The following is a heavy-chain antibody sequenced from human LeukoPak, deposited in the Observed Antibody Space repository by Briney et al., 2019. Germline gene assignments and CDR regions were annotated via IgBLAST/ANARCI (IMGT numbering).Heavy chain of an antibody. V-gene: IGHV3-7*01. CDR1: GFTFSSYW. CDR3: AREEYSYGSAFDI. D-gene: IGHD5-18*01. CDR2: IKQDGSER. Sequence: GGSLRLSCAASGFTFSSYWMSWVRQAPGKGLEWVANIKQDGSERYYVDSVKGRFTISRDNAKNSLYLQMNSLRAEDTAVYYCAREEYSYGSAFDIWGQGTMVTVSS. J-gene: IGHJ3*02.